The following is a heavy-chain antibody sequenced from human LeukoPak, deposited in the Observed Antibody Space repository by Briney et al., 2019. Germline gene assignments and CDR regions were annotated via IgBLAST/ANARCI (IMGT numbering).Heavy chain of an antibody. D-gene: IGHD6-19*01. CDR2: ISYDGSNK. J-gene: IGHJ4*02. CDR3: AREETEWLRAFDY. Sequence: GRSLRLACAASGFTFSSYAMHWVRQAPGKGLEWVAVISYDGSNKYYADPVKGRFTISRDNSKNTLYLQMNSLRAEDTAVYYCAREETEWLRAFDYWGQGTLVTVSS. V-gene: IGHV3-30-3*01. CDR1: GFTFSSYA.